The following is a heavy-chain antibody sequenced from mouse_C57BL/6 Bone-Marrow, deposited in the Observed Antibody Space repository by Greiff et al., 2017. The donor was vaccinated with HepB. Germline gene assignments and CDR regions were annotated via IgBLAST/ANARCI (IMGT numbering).Heavy chain of an antibody. CDR2: IYPGDGDT. CDR3: ARSARDDGYYGYAN. CDR1: GYAFSSSW. V-gene: IGHV1-82*01. Sequence: QVQLQQSGPELVKPGASVKISCKASGYAFSSSWMNWVKQRPGKGLEWIGRIYPGDGDTNYNGKIKSKATLTADKSSSTAYMQLSSLTSEASAVYFGARSARDDGYYGYANWGRGNLVTVTA. J-gene: IGHJ3*01. D-gene: IGHD2-3*01.